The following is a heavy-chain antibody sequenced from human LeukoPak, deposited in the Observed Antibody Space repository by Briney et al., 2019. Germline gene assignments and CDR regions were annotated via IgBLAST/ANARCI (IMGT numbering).Heavy chain of an antibody. CDR2: IYSGGST. J-gene: IGHJ6*02. CDR1: GFTVSSNY. CDR3: ARDLRFSYYYDSSGYYPYYYYGMDV. V-gene: IGHV3-53*01. Sequence: GGSLRLSCAASGFTVSSNYMSWVRQAPGKGLEWVSVIYSGGSTYYADSVKGRFTISRDNSKNTLYLQMNSLRAEDTAVYYCARDLRFSYYYDSSGYYPYYYYGMDVWGQGTTVTVSS. D-gene: IGHD3-22*01.